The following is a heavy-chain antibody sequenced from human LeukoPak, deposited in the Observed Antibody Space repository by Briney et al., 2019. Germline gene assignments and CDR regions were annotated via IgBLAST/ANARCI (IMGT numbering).Heavy chain of an antibody. D-gene: IGHD6-19*01. CDR2: IYYSGST. CDR1: GGSISSSSYY. J-gene: IGHJ4*02. CDR3: ARNGIAVAGILVRLFDY. Sequence: SETLSLTCTVSGGSISSSSYYWGWIRQPPGKGLEWIGSIYYSGSTYYNPSLKSRVTISVDTSKNQFSLKLSSVTAADTAVYYCARNGIAVAGILVRLFDYWGQGTLVTVSS. V-gene: IGHV4-39*07.